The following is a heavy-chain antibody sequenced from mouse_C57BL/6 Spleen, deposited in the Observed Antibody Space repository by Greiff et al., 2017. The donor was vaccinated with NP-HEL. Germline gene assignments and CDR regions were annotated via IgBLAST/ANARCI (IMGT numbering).Heavy chain of an antibody. J-gene: IGHJ2*01. CDR1: GYTFTSYW. V-gene: IGHV1-52*01. CDR3: ARGGRSGYGY. Sequence: QVQLQQPGAELVRPGSSVKLSCKASGYTFTSYWMHWVKQRPIQGLEWIGNIDPSDSETHYNQKFKDKATLTVDKSSSTAYMQLSSLTSEDSAVYYCARGGRSGYGYWGQGTTLTVSS. D-gene: IGHD3-2*02. CDR2: IDPSDSET.